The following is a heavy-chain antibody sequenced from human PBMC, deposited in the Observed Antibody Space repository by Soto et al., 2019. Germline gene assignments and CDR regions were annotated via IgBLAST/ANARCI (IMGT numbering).Heavy chain of an antibody. V-gene: IGHV1-69*01. CDR3: ARDRDDYGSGNYYNRIDF. CDR2: IIPIFGTP. D-gene: IGHD3-10*01. J-gene: IGHJ4*02. Sequence: QVQLVQSGAEVKKPGSSVKVSCKASGGIFSTYAISWLRQAPGQGREWMGGIIPIFGTPNYAQRFQGRVTNTADEATSTAYRELSRLRSEDTAVYYCARDRDDYGSGNYYNRIDFWGQGTLVTVSS. CDR1: GGIFSTYA.